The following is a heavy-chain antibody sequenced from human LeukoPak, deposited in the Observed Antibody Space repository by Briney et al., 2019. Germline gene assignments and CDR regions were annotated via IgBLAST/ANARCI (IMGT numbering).Heavy chain of an antibody. CDR2: IYTSGST. CDR3: ARRNGYYGSGSYYYYYYYMDV. V-gene: IGHV4-4*07. D-gene: IGHD3-10*01. J-gene: IGHJ6*03. Sequence: SETLSLTCTVSGGFISSYYWSWIRQPAGKGLEWIGRIYTSGSTNYNPSLKSRVTMSVDTSKNQFSLKLSSVTAADTAVYYCARRNGYYGSGSYYYYYYYMDVWGKGTTVTISS. CDR1: GGFISSYY.